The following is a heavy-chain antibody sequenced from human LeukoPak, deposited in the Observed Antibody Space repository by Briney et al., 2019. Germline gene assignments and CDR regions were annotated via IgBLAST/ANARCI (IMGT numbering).Heavy chain of an antibody. CDR2: IISIFAKA. CDR1: GGTFNNYA. V-gene: IGHV1-69*05. Sequence: SVKVSCKTSGGTFNNYAINWVRQAPGQGLEWMGRIISIFAKANYAQKFQGRVTITTDESTSTAYMELSSLRSEDTAIYYCARVYYDSSGYFYFDYWGQGTLVTVSS. CDR3: ARVYYDSSGYFYFDY. J-gene: IGHJ4*02. D-gene: IGHD3-22*01.